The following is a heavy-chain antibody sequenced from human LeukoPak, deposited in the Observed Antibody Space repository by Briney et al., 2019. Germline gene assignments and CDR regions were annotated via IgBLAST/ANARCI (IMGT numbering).Heavy chain of an antibody. CDR1: GYTFTSYY. J-gene: IGHJ6*03. V-gene: IGHV1-46*01. Sequence: GASVKVSCKASGYTFTSYYMHWVRQAPGQGLEWMGIINPSGGSTSYAQKFQGRVTMTRDMSTSTVYMELSSLRSEDTAVYYCARDHVRRGGGLGYYYYMDVWGKGTTVTVSS. CDR3: ARDHVRRGGGLGYYYYMDV. CDR2: INPSGGST. D-gene: IGHD2-15*01.